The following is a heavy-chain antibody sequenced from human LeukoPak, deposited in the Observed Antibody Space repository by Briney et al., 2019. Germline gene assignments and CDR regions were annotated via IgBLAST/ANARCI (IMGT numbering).Heavy chain of an antibody. D-gene: IGHD5-12*01. V-gene: IGHV4-39*01. J-gene: IGHJ4*02. Sequence: PSETLSLTCTVSGGSISSSSYYWGWIRQPPGKGLEWIGSIYYSGSTYYNPSLKSRVTISVDTSKNQFSLRLSPVTAADTAVYYCASGVAKYYFDYWGQGTLVTVSS. CDR1: GGSISSSSYY. CDR2: IYYSGST. CDR3: ASGVAKYYFDY.